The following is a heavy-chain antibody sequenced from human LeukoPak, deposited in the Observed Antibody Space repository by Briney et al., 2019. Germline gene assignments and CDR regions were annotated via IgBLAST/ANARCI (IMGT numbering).Heavy chain of an antibody. D-gene: IGHD1-14*01. CDR2: ICYSRTT. CDR1: GGSISSSC. J-gene: IGHJ5*02. V-gene: IGHV4-59*01. Sequence: SETLSLNCPVSGGSISSSCWSWIRQPPGKGLEWIGYICYSRTTNYNPSLKSRVTISVDTSKNQFSLKLNSVTAAGTAMYYCATSESGPINHWGQGALVIVSS. CDR3: ATSESGPINH.